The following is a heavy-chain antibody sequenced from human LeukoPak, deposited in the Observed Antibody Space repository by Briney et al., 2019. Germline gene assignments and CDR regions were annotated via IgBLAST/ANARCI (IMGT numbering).Heavy chain of an antibody. J-gene: IGHJ4*02. CDR2: IKSKTDGGTT. V-gene: IGHV3-15*01. D-gene: IGHD5/OR15-5a*01. CDR1: GFTFSNAW. CDR3: TTGNKYDVYSPFDY. Sequence: MSGGSLRLSCAASGFTFSNAWMSWVRQAPGKRLEWVGRIKSKTDGGTTDYAAPVKGRFTISRDDSKNTLYLQMNSLKTEDTAVYYCTTGNKYDVYSPFDYWGQGTLVTVSS.